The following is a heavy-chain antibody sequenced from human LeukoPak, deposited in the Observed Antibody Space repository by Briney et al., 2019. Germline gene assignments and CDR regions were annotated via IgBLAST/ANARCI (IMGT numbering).Heavy chain of an antibody. V-gene: IGHV3-7*01. CDR1: GFTSGIYW. J-gene: IGHJ4*02. CDR3: AKEFNRGLPDY. CDR2: INQDGSEK. Sequence: GGSLRLSCAASGFTSGIYWMTWVRQAPGKGLEWLANINQDGSEKYYVDSVKGRFTISRDNAKNSLYLQMSSLRAEDTAVYYCAKEFNRGLPDYWGQGTLVTVPS. D-gene: IGHD2-21*01.